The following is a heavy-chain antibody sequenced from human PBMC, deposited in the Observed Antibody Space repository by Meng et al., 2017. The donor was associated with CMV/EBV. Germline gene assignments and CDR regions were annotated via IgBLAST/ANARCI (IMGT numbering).Heavy chain of an antibody. CDR2: INHSGST. Sequence: SETLSLTCAVYGGSFSGYYWSWIRQPPGKGLEWLGEINHSGSTNYNPSLKSRVTISVDTSKNQFSLKLSSVTAADTAVYYCARDPIVLITLDGHGAGRFTEASVKRPVWGQGTTVTVSS. CDR3: ARDPIVLITLDGHGAGRFTEASVKRPV. J-gene: IGHJ6*02. V-gene: IGHV4-34*01. CDR1: GGSFSGYY. D-gene: IGHD2-8*01.